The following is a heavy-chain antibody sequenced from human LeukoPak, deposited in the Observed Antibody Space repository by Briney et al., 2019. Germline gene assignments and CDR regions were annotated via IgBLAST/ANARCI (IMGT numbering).Heavy chain of an antibody. Sequence: GGSLRLSCAASGFTFSSYSMNWVRQAPGKGLEWVSSISSSSSYIYYADSVKGRFTISRDNAKNSPYLQMNSLRAEDTAVYYCARENPDIVVVPAAGVFDYWGQGTLVTVSS. CDR2: ISSSSSYI. CDR1: GFTFSSYS. V-gene: IGHV3-21*01. D-gene: IGHD2-2*01. J-gene: IGHJ4*02. CDR3: ARENPDIVVVPAAGVFDY.